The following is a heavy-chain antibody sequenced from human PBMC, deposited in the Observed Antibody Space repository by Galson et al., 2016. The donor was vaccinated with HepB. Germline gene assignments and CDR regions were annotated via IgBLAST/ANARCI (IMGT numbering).Heavy chain of an antibody. J-gene: IGHJ4*02. D-gene: IGHD6-19*01. CDR1: GFTFSTYY. CDR2: IHTGGST. V-gene: IGHV3-53*01. Sequence: SLRLSCAASGFTFSTYYMTWVRQPPGKGLEWVSVIHTGGSTYYADSVKGRFTISRDNPKYTLYLQMNSLRAEDTAVYYCALGTGIGWYGADWGQGTLVTVSS. CDR3: ALGTGIGWYGAD.